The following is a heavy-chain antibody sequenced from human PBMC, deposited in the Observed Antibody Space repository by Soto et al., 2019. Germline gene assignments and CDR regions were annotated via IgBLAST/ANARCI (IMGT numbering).Heavy chain of an antibody. V-gene: IGHV4-39*01. CDR1: GDSVTISDYY. Sequence: QLQLQESGPGLVKPSETLSLTCTVSGDSVTISDYYWGWIRQPPGKGLEWIGSIHYSGSTYYNQSLKSRVNISGYTSKKQFSLKLTSVTAADEAVYYCAAHDSGGYYAEYWGQGTLVTVSA. D-gene: IGHD3-22*01. CDR3: AAHDSGGYYAEY. J-gene: IGHJ4*02. CDR2: IHYSGST.